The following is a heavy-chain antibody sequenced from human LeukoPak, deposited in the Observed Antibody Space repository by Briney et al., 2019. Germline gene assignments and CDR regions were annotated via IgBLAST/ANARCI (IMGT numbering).Heavy chain of an antibody. D-gene: IGHD2-15*01. CDR2: ITGSGTYI. J-gene: IGHJ5*02. Sequence: PGGSLTLSCAASGFTFRIYTMNWVRQAPGKGLEWVSSITGSGTYIYYADSVKGRFTISRDNAKDLLYLQMDSLRAEDTSFYFCARARTGGTWSFDPWGQGTLVTVSS. V-gene: IGHV3-21*04. CDR1: GFTFRIYT. CDR3: ARARTGGTWSFDP.